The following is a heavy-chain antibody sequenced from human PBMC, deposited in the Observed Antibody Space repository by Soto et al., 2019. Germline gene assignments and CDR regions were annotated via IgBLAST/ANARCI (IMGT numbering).Heavy chain of an antibody. J-gene: IGHJ6*02. CDR3: ARDLTTGTSEYYYYGMAV. Sequence: SETLSITCTVSGGSISSYYWSWIRHPPGKGLEWIGYIYYSGSTNYNPSLKSRVTISVDTSKNQFSLKLSSVTAADTAVYYCARDLTTGTSEYYYYGMAVCGQGTTVTVSS. CDR1: GGSISSYY. D-gene: IGHD1-1*01. V-gene: IGHV4-59*01. CDR2: IYYSGST.